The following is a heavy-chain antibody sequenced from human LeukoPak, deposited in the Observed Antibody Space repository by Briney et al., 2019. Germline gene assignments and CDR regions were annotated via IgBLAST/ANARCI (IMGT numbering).Heavy chain of an antibody. J-gene: IGHJ3*02. Sequence: GGSLRLSCAASGFTFSSYWMHWVRQAPGKGLVWVSRINSDGSSTSYADSVKGRFTISRDNAKNTLYLQMNSLRAEDTAVYYCAGDSSGEDAFDIWGQGTMVTVSS. V-gene: IGHV3-74*01. CDR2: INSDGSST. D-gene: IGHD3-22*01. CDR1: GFTFSSYW. CDR3: AGDSSGEDAFDI.